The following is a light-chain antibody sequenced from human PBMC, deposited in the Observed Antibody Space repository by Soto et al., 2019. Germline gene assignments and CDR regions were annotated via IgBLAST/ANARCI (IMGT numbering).Light chain of an antibody. Sequence: DIQMTQSPSSVSASVGDRVTITCRPSQGISSWLAWYQQQPGKAPNLLIYAASNLQSGVPSRFSGSGAWTEFTSTISSVQPEDFATYYCQQTDSFPLTFGGGTKVEIK. J-gene: IGKJ4*01. CDR2: AAS. CDR1: QGISSW. V-gene: IGKV1-12*01. CDR3: QQTDSFPLT.